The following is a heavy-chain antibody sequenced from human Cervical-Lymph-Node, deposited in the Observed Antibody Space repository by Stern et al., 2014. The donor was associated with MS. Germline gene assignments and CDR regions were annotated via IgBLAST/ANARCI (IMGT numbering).Heavy chain of an antibody. Sequence: QLQLQESGPGLLRPSETLSLTCTVSGASIDHHFWSWIRQPPGKGLGWIGYIYYSGTTNYNASLKGRVAISIDTSRTQFSLRLSSVTAADTAVYYCARATDLWGQGTLVAVSS. V-gene: IGHV4-59*11. CDR3: ARATDL. J-gene: IGHJ5*02. CDR1: GASIDHHF. CDR2: IYYSGTT.